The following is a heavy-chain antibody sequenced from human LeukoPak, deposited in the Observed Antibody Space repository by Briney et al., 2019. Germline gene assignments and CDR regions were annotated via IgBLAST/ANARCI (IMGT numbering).Heavy chain of an antibody. J-gene: IGHJ5*02. CDR2: ISAYNGNT. CDR1: GYTFTSYG. D-gene: IGHD5-24*01. V-gene: IGHV1-18*01. Sequence: ASVKVSCKPSGYTFTSYGISWVRQAPEQGLEWMGWISAYNGNTNYAQKLQGRVTMTTDTSTSTAYMELRSLRSDDTAVYYCARVPPYNYWFDPWGQGTLVTVSS. CDR3: ARVPPYNYWFDP.